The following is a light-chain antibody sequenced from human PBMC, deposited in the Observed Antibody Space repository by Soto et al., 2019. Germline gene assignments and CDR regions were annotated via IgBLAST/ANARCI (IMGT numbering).Light chain of an antibody. CDR1: QGISSY. V-gene: IGKV1-9*01. CDR3: QQLNSYPPEIT. CDR2: AAS. Sequence: DIKLTQSPSFLSASVGDRVTITCRASQGISSYLAWYQQKPGKAPKLLIYAASTLQSGVPSRFSGSGSGTEFTLTISSLQPEDFATYYCQQLNSYPPEITFGQGTRLEIK. J-gene: IGKJ5*01.